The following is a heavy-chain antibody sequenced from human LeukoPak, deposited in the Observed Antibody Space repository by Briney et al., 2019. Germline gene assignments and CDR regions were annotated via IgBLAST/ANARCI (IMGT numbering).Heavy chain of an antibody. D-gene: IGHD5-18*01. CDR2: IWYDGSKK. CDR1: GFTFSSNG. Sequence: GGSLRLSCAASGFTFSSNGMHWVRQAPGKGLEWVALIWYDGSKKYYEDSVKGRFTISRDNSKNTLYLQMNSLRVEDTAVYYCAKDKPSLGYSYLLEWGQGTLVTVSS. CDR3: AKDKPSLGYSYLLE. V-gene: IGHV3-33*06. J-gene: IGHJ4*02.